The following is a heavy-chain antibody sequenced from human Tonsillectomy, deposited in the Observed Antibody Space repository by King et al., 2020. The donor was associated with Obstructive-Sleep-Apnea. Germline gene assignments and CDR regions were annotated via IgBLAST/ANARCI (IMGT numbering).Heavy chain of an antibody. Sequence: VQLVESGGGLVQPGGSLRLSCAASGFTFSSYSMNWVRQAPGKGLEWVSYISSSSSTIYYADSVKGRFTISRDNAKNSLYLQMNSLRAEDTAVYYCAWGIVGAFDYWGQGTLVTVSS. CDR1: GFTFSSYS. CDR2: ISSSSSTI. J-gene: IGHJ4*02. CDR3: AWGIVGAFDY. D-gene: IGHD1-26*01. V-gene: IGHV3-48*04.